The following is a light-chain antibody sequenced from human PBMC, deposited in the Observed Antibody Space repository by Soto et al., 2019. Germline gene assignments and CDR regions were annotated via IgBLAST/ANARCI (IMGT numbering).Light chain of an antibody. CDR3: QQYYNWSPYT. CDR1: QSISNN. J-gene: IGKJ2*01. Sequence: EIVMTQSPATLSVSPGERVTLSCRASQSISNNLAWYQQKPGQAPRLLIYGASTRATNIPARFSGSGSGTEFTLTISSLQSEDFAVYFCQQYYNWSPYTFGQGTKLEIK. V-gene: IGKV3-15*01. CDR2: GAS.